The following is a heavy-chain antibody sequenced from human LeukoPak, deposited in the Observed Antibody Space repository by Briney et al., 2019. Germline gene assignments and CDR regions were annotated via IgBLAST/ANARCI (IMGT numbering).Heavy chain of an antibody. V-gene: IGHV1-69*05. CDR1: GGTFSSYA. Sequence: ASVKVSCKASGGTFSSYAISWVRQAPGQGLEWMGRIIPIFGTANYAQKFQGRVTITTDVSTSTAYMELSSLRSEDTAVYYCARNVFSYGSFDYWGQGTLVTVSS. D-gene: IGHD5-18*01. CDR3: ARNVFSYGSFDY. J-gene: IGHJ4*02. CDR2: IIPIFGTA.